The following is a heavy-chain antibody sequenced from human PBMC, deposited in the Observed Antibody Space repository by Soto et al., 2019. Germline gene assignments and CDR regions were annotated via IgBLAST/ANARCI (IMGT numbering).Heavy chain of an antibody. CDR3: ARELIYSSSSSSDY. V-gene: IGHV4-30-4*01. D-gene: IGHD6-6*01. Sequence: LSLTCTVSGGSISSGDYYWSWIRQPPGKGLEWIGYIYYSGSTYYNPSLKSRVTISVDTSKNQFSLKLSSVTAADTAVYYCARELIYSSSSSSDYWGQGTLVTVSS. CDR2: IYYSGST. CDR1: GGSISSGDYY. J-gene: IGHJ4*02.